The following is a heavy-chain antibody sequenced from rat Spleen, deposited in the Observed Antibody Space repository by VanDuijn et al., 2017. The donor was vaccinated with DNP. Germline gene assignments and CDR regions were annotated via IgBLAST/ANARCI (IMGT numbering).Heavy chain of an antibody. CDR1: GFIFSDYH. V-gene: IGHV5-22*01. CDR3: ARPHSNNYGGFAY. J-gene: IGHJ3*01. D-gene: IGHD1-10*01. CDR2: ITYDGGST. Sequence: EVQLVESGGGLVQPGRSLKLSCVASGFIFSDYHMAWVRQAPTKGLEWVAYITYDGGSTYYRDSVKGRFTISRDNAKSTLYLQMNSLRSEDMATYYCARPHSNNYGGFAYWGQGTLVTVSS.